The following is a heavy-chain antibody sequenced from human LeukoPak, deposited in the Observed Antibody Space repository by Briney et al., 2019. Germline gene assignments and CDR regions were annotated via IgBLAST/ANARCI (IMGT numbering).Heavy chain of an antibody. CDR3: ARYYQSEYYDLWSGDYYYYMDV. CDR1: GGTFSSYA. V-gene: IGHV1-2*06. J-gene: IGHJ6*03. Sequence: GASVKVSXKASGGTFSSYAISWVRQAPGQGLEWMGRINPNSGGTNYAQKFQGRVTMTRDTSISTAYMELSRLRSDDTAVYYCARYYQSEYYDLWSGDYYYYMDVWGKGTTVTVSS. D-gene: IGHD3-3*01. CDR2: INPNSGGT.